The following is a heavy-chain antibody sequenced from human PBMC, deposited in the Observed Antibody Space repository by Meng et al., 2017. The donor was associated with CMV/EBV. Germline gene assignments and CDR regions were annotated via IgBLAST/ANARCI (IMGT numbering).Heavy chain of an antibody. CDR1: GSTCTGYY. V-gene: IGHV1-2*02. CDR2: INPNSGGT. J-gene: IGHJ4*02. CDR3: ARFMSSSWDHYFDY. D-gene: IGHD6-13*01. Sequence: QWQLVHSGAEVKKPGASVKVSCKASGSTCTGYYMHWVRQAPGQGLEWMGWINPNSGGTNYAQKFQGRVTMTRDTSISTAYMELSRLRSDDTAVYYCARFMSSSWDHYFDYWGQGTLVTVSS.